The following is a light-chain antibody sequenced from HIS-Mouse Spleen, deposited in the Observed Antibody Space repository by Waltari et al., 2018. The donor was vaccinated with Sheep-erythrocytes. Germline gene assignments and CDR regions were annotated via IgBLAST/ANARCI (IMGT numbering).Light chain of an antibody. CDR3: SSYTSSSTQV. J-gene: IGLJ2*01. V-gene: IGLV2-14*01. CDR2: EVS. CDR1: RSHVGGYNY. Sequence: QSALTQPASVSGSPGQSITISCPGTRSHVGGYNYVAWYQQHPGKAPKLMIYEVSNRPSGVSNRFSGSKSGNTASLTISGLQAEDEADYYCSSYTSSSTQVFGGGTKLTVL.